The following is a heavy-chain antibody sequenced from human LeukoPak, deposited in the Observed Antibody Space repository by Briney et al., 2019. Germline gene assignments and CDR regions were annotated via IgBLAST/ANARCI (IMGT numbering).Heavy chain of an antibody. D-gene: IGHD3-10*01. Sequence: PSETLSLTCTVSGGSISSSPYYWGWIRQPPGTGLEWIGNIYYGGSTYYNPSLKTRVTISVDTSKNQFSLKLSSVTAADTAVYYCARRGPSGRSLDYWGQGTLVTVSS. CDR1: GGSISSSPYY. CDR2: IYYGGST. V-gene: IGHV4-39*01. J-gene: IGHJ4*02. CDR3: ARRGPSGRSLDY.